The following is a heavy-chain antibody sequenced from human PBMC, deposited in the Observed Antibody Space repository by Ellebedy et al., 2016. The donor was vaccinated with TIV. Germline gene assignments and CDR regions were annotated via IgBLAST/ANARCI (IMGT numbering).Heavy chain of an antibody. CDR1: GGSLSGYY. CDR2: INHSGST. D-gene: IGHD2-2*01. Sequence: SETLSPTXAVYGGSLSGYYWSWVRQPPGKGLEWIGEINHSGSTNHNPSLKSRVTISVDTSKNQFSLKLRSVTAADTAVYFCARRPYCSTTTCYGLDYWGQGTLVTVSS. V-gene: IGHV4-34*01. J-gene: IGHJ4*02. CDR3: ARRPYCSTTTCYGLDY.